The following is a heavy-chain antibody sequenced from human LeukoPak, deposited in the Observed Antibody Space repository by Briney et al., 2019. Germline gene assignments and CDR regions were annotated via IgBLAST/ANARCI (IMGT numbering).Heavy chain of an antibody. Sequence: SETLSLTCTVSGYSISSGYYWGWIRQPPGKGLEWIGSIYHSGSTYYNPSLKSRVTISVDTSKNQFSLKLSSVTAADTAVYYCARGGHSSGDFDYWGQGTLVTVSS. V-gene: IGHV4-38-2*02. CDR2: IYHSGST. J-gene: IGHJ4*02. D-gene: IGHD6-19*01. CDR3: ARGGHSSGDFDY. CDR1: GYSISSGYY.